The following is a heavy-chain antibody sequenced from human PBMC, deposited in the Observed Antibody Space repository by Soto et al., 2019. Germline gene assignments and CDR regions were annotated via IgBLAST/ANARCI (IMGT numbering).Heavy chain of an antibody. D-gene: IGHD3-9*01. J-gene: IGHJ5*02. CDR2: ISSSGSTI. V-gene: IGHV3-11*01. CDR1: GFTFSDYY. CDR3: AGDCFFETYYDILTGNSDP. Sequence: GGSLRLSCAASGFTFSDYYMSWIRQAPGKGLEWVSYISSSGSTINYADSAKGRFAIARDNAKNSLYMQMNSLGAEDTAVYYCAGDCFFETYYDILTGNSDPWGQGALVTVSS.